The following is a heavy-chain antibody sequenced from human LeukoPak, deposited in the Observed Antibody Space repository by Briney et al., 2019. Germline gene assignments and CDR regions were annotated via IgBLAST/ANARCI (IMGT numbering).Heavy chain of an antibody. CDR3: AREGAAPMYYYYVDV. V-gene: IGHV4-59*01. J-gene: IGHJ6*03. Sequence: PSETLSLTCSVYGCSISSYYWSWIPQPPGKGLEWIGYINCSGSTYYNPSLKSRVTISLDTSKNQFSLKLNSVTAADTAVYYCAREGAAPMYYYYVDVWGKGTTVTVSS. CDR1: GCSISSYY. CDR2: INCSGST. D-gene: IGHD2-2*01.